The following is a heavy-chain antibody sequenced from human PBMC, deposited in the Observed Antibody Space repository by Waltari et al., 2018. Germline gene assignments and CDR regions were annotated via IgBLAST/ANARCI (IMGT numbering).Heavy chain of an antibody. CDR1: RVTFGNSA. D-gene: IGHD1-20*01. V-gene: IGHV3-23*01. CDR2: LTVGDDT. J-gene: IGHJ4*02. Sequence: EVQLLESGGDWVQPGGSLRLSCSASRVTFGNSAINWVRLAPRTGLGSVSALTVGDDTHYADSVRGSFTISRDTSKDTVYLQMDGLRAEDTAVYYCATPFYNWDDPLHSWGQGTLVTVSS. CDR3: ATPFYNWDDPLHS.